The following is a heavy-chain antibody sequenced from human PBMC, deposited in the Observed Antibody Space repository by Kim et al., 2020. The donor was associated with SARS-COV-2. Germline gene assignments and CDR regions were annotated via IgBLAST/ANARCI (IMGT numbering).Heavy chain of an antibody. V-gene: IGHV5-51*01. Sequence: GESLKISCKGSGYSFASYWIGWVRQMPGKGLEWMGIIFPGDSHTKYGPSFQGRVTISADKSLSTVYLHSTSLKASDSAIYYCASHSSPPLYYDLDIWGQGSAVTVSS. CDR2: IFPGDSHT. CDR3: ASHSSPPLYYDLDI. J-gene: IGHJ6*03. CDR1: GYSFASYW.